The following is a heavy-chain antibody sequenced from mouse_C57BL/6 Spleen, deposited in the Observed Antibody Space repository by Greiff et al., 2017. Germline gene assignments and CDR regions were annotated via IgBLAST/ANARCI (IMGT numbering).Heavy chain of an antibody. CDR1: GFNIKDDY. D-gene: IGHD2-1*01. J-gene: IGHJ2*01. CDR2: IDPENGDT. V-gene: IGHV14-4*01. Sequence: EVQGVESGAELVRPGASVKLSCTASGFNIKDDYMHWVKQRPEQGLEWIGWIDPENGDTEYASKFQGKATITADTSSNTAYLQLSSLTSEDTAVYYCTTTDYGNYGDYWGQGTTLTVSS. CDR3: TTTDYGNYGDY.